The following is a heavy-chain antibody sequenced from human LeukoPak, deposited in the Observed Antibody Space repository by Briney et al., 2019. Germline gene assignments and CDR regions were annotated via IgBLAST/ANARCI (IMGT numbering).Heavy chain of an antibody. D-gene: IGHD3-3*01. CDR1: GYSISSGNY. CDR2: IYHSGST. CDR3: ARVLRDYDFWSGDYYYFDY. Sequence: SETLSLTCSVSGYSISSGNYWGWIRQPPGKGLEWIGSIYHSGSTYYNPSLKSRVTISVDTSKNHFSLNLSSVTAADTAVYYCARVLRDYDFWSGDYYYFDYWGQGTLVTVSS. V-gene: IGHV4-38-2*02. J-gene: IGHJ4*02.